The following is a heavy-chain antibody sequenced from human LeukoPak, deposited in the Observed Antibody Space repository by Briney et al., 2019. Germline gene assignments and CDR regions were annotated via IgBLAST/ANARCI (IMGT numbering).Heavy chain of an antibody. Sequence: PGGSLRLSCAASGFTFSSYGVHWVRQAPGKGLEWVAVISYDGSNKYYADSVKGRFTISRDNSKNTLYLQMNSLRAEDTAVYYCAREYYYGSGRHIDYWGQGTLVTVSS. D-gene: IGHD3-10*01. CDR2: ISYDGSNK. J-gene: IGHJ4*02. CDR1: GFTFSSYG. V-gene: IGHV3-30*03. CDR3: AREYYYGSGRHIDY.